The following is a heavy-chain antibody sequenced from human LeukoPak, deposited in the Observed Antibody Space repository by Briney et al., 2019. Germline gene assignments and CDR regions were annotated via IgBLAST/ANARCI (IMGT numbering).Heavy chain of an antibody. V-gene: IGHV3-30*02. D-gene: IGHD3-3*01. J-gene: IGHJ4*02. CDR2: IRYDGSNK. CDR3: AKQYDFWSGYYFDY. Sequence: GGSLRLSCAASGFTFSSYGMHWVRQAPGKGLEWVVFIRYDGSNKYYADSVKGRFTISRDNSKNTLYLQMNSLRAEDTAVYYCAKQYDFWSGYYFDYWGQGTLVTVSS. CDR1: GFTFSSYG.